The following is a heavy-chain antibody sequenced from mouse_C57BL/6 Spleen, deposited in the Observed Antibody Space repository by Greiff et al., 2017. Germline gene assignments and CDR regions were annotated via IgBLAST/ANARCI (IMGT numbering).Heavy chain of an antibody. V-gene: IGHV1-15*01. CDR3: TRGDGYDRKFDY. CDR2: IDPETGGT. D-gene: IGHD2-2*01. CDR1: SYTFTDYE. Sequence: VQLQQSGAELVRPGASVTLSCKASSYTFTDYEMHWVKQTPVHGLEWIGAIDPETGGTAYNQKFKGKAILTADKSSSTAYMELRSLTSEDSAVYYCTRGDGYDRKFDYWGQGTTLTVAS. J-gene: IGHJ2*01.